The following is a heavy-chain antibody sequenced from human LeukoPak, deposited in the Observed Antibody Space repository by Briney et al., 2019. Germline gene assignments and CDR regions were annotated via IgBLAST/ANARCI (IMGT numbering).Heavy chain of an antibody. V-gene: IGHV4-34*01. CDR1: GGSFSGYY. CDR2: INHSGST. J-gene: IGHJ3*02. Sequence: SETLSLTCAVYGGSFSGYYWSWIRQPPGKGLEWIGEINHSGSTNYNPSLKSRVTISVDTSKNQFSLKLSSVTAADTAVYYCARFRLGSSSWSPKFAFDIWGQGTMVTVSS. D-gene: IGHD6-13*01. CDR3: ARFRLGSSSWSPKFAFDI.